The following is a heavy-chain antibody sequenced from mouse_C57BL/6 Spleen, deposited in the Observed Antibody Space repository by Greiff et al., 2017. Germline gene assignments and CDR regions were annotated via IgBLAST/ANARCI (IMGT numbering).Heavy chain of an antibody. D-gene: IGHD2-1*01. J-gene: IGHJ1*03. CDR2: IDPSDSET. V-gene: IGHV1-52*01. CDR1: GYTFTSYW. Sequence: QVQLQQPGAELVRPGSSVKLSCKASGYTFTSYWMHWVKQRPIQGLEWIGNIDPSDSETHYNQKFKDKATLTVDKSSSTAYMQLSSLTSEDSAVYYCARGWGNYRYFDVWGTGTTVTVSS. CDR3: ARGWGNYRYFDV.